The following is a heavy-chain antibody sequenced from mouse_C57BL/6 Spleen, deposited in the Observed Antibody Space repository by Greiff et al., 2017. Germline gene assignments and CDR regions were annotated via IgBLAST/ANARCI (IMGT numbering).Heavy chain of an antibody. CDR3: ARGPLYGSSYGLAY. J-gene: IGHJ3*01. CDR2: IYPGGGYT. D-gene: IGHD1-1*01. Sequence: QVQLKQSGAELVRPGTSVKMSCKASGYTFTNYWIGWAKQRPGHGLEWIGDIYPGGGYTNYNEKFKGKATLTADKSSSTAYMQFSSLTSEDSAIYYCARGPLYGSSYGLAYWGQGTLVTVSA. V-gene: IGHV1-63*01. CDR1: GYTFTNYW.